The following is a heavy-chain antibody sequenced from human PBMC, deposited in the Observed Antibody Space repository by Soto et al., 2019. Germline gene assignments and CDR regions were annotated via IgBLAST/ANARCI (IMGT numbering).Heavy chain of an antibody. CDR2: ISYDATNQ. D-gene: IGHD3-3*01. CDR1: GFIFSQYV. V-gene: IGHV3-30-3*01. CDR3: AREGVGPYDFWSGHYLH. Sequence: QVQLVESGGGVVQPGRSLRLSCTASGFIFSQYVMHWVRQAPGKGLEWVAIISYDATNQYYADSVRGRFTISRDNSNNTVYLQMNRLRAEDTAVYYCAREGVGPYDFWSGHYLHWGKGTLVTVSS. J-gene: IGHJ4*02.